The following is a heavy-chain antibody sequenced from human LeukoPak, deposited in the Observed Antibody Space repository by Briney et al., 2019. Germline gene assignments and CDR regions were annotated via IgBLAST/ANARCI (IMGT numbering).Heavy chain of an antibody. CDR3: ARDVSVQTAQDAWVDAFDI. V-gene: IGHV3-7*03. CDR2: IKEDGSKK. J-gene: IGHJ3*02. D-gene: IGHD2-21*02. Sequence: GGSLRPSCAASGLTVNNNYMNWVRQAPGKGLERVANIKEDGSKKYYVDSVKGRFTISRDNAKNSLYLQMNSLRVEDTAVYYCARDVSVQTAQDAWVDAFDIWGQGTTVTVSS. CDR1: GLTVNNNY.